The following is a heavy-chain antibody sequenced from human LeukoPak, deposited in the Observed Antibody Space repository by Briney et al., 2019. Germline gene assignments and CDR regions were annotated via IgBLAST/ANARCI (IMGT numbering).Heavy chain of an antibody. D-gene: IGHD2-15*01. CDR2: IIPIFGTA. CDR1: GGTFSSYA. Sequence: SVKVSCKASGGTFSSYAISWVRQAPGQGLEWMGGIIPIFGTANYAQKFQGRVTITADKSTSTAYMELSSLRSEDTAVYYCARNAVVVVVAATNWFDPWGQGTLVTVSS. J-gene: IGHJ5*02. CDR3: ARNAVVVVVAATNWFDP. V-gene: IGHV1-69*06.